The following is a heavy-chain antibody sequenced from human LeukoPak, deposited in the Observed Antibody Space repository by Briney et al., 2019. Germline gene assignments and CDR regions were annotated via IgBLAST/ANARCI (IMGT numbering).Heavy chain of an antibody. Sequence: PSETLSLTCTVSGGSISSYYWSWIRQPAGEGLEWIGRIYSSGSTNYNPSLQSRVTMSVDTSKNQFSLKLSSVTAADTAVYYCARGHRAYGGKIRPFDYWGQGTLVTVSS. D-gene: IGHD4-23*01. CDR3: ARGHRAYGGKIRPFDY. V-gene: IGHV4-4*07. CDR2: IYSSGST. CDR1: GGSISSYY. J-gene: IGHJ4*02.